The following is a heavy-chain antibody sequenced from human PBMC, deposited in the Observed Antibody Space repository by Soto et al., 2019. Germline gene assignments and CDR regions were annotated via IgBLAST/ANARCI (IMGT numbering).Heavy chain of an antibody. J-gene: IGHJ4*02. CDR1: GFTFSSYS. CDR2: ISSSSSTI. CDR3: ARDPGSGWPQTPGY. D-gene: IGHD6-19*01. V-gene: IGHV3-48*01. Sequence: PGGSLRLSCAASGFTFSSYSMNWVRQAPGKGLEWVSYISSSSSTIYYADSVKGRFTISGDNAKNSLYLQMNSLRAEDTAVYYCARDPGSGWPQTPGYWGQGTLVNVSS.